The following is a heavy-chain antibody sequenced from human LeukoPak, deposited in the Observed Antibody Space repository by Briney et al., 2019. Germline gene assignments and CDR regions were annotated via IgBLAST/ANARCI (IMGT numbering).Heavy chain of an antibody. J-gene: IGHJ4*02. D-gene: IGHD1-1*01. Sequence: SETLSLACAGYGGSFSGYYWNWIRQPPGKGLEWIGEINYRGSTSYNPSLKSRVTISVDTSKDQFSLKLTSVTAADTAVYYCARARTSTNFPDYWGQGTLVTVSS. CDR3: ARARTSTNFPDY. V-gene: IGHV4-34*01. CDR1: GGSFSGYY. CDR2: INYRGST.